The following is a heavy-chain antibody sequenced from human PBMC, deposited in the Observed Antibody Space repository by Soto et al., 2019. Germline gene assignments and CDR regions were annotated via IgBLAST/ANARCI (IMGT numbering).Heavy chain of an antibody. Sequence: GASVKVSCKASGYTFTSYAMHWVRQAPGQRLEWMGWINAGNGNTKYSQKFQGRVTITRDTSASTAYMELSSLRSEDTAVYYCARGITLSTPRDYWGQGTLVTVSS. V-gene: IGHV1-3*01. CDR3: ARGITLSTPRDY. CDR2: INAGNGNT. CDR1: GYTFTSYA. D-gene: IGHD1-20*01. J-gene: IGHJ4*02.